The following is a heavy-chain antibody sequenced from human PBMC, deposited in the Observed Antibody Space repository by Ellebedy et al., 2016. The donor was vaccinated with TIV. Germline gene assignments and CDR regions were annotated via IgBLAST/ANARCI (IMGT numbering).Heavy chain of an antibody. J-gene: IGHJ6*02. CDR3: ARHRGRQTMVYGFDV. V-gene: IGHV4-39*01. CDR1: GSSISTSEYY. D-gene: IGHD3-16*01. CDR2: ISSTGSA. Sequence: MPSETLSLTCEVSGSSISTSEYYWGWIRQPPWKGLEWIGRISSTGSAYYHPSLKRRVTISIATSNKQLALRLTSVTAAEPALYYCARHRGRQTMVYGFDVWGQGTTVTVSS.